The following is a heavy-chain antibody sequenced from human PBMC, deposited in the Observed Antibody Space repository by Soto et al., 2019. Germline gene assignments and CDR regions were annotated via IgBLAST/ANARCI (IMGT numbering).Heavy chain of an antibody. CDR2: ISGSGGST. J-gene: IGHJ3*02. Sequence: GGSLRLSCAASGFTFSSYAMSWVRQAPGKGLEWVSAISGSGGSTYYADSVKGRFTISRDNSKNTLYLQMNSLRAEDTAVYYCAKDYDYVWGSYRYTPDAFDIWGQGTMVTVS. D-gene: IGHD3-16*02. CDR1: GFTFSSYA. CDR3: AKDYDYVWGSYRYTPDAFDI. V-gene: IGHV3-23*01.